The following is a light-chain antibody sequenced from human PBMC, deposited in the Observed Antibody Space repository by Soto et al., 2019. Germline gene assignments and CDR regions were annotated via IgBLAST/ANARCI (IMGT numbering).Light chain of an antibody. CDR1: QSVSSSY. CDR2: GAS. CDR3: QQYGSSTGYT. Sequence: EIALTQSPGTLSLSPGERATLSCRASQSVSSSYLAWYQQKPGQAPRLLIYGASSRATGIPDRFSGSGSGTDFTLTISRLDPEDFAVYYCQQYGSSTGYTFGQGTKMEIK. J-gene: IGKJ2*01. V-gene: IGKV3-20*01.